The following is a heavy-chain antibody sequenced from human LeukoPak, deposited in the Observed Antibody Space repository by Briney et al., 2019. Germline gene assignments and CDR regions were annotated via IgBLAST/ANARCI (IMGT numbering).Heavy chain of an antibody. Sequence: ASVNVSCKASGYTFTSYAMHWVRQAPGQRLEWMGWINAGNGNTKYSQKFQGRVTITRDTSASTAYMELSSLRSEDTAVYYCAREAAIVVVVAASYWGQGTLVTVSS. CDR3: AREAAIVVVVAASY. CDR2: INAGNGNT. V-gene: IGHV1-3*01. CDR1: GYTFTSYA. D-gene: IGHD2-15*01. J-gene: IGHJ4*02.